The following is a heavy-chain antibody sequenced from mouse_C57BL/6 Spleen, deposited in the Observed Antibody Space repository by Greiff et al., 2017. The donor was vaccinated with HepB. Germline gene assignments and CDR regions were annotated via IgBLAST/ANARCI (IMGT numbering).Heavy chain of an antibody. CDR3: ARTNFYFDY. CDR2: ISSGSSTI. D-gene: IGHD4-1*01. J-gene: IGHJ2*01. CDR1: GFTFSDYG. V-gene: IGHV5-17*01. Sequence: VQLQQSGGGLVKPGGSLKLSCAASGFTFSDYGMHWVRQAPEKGLEWVAYISSGSSTIYYADTVKGRFTISRDNSKNTLFLQMTSLRSEDTAMYYCARTNFYFDYWGQGTTLTVSS.